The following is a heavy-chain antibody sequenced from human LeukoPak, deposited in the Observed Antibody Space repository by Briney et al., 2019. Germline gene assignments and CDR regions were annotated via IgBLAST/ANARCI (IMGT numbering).Heavy chain of an antibody. D-gene: IGHD3-22*01. V-gene: IGHV5-51*01. CDR2: IYPGDSDT. CDR3: ARPRDSAYCDY. Sequence: GESLKISCKGSGYIFTSYWIGWVRQMPGKGLEWMGIIYPGDSDTRYSPSFQGQVTISADKSISTAHLQWSSLKASDTAMYYCARPRDSAYCDYWGQGTLVTVSS. CDR1: GYIFTSYW. J-gene: IGHJ4*02.